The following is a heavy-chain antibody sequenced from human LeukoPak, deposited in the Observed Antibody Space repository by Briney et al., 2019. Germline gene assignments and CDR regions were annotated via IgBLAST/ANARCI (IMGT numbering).Heavy chain of an antibody. CDR2: IYTGGNT. V-gene: IGHV3-53*01. CDR1: GFTFDSNY. Sequence: GGSLRLSCAASGFTFDSNYLSWVRQAPGKGLEGVSTIYTGGNTYYAASVKGRFTISRDFSKNTVFLHMNSLRAEDTAMYYCARGDDSGYYDYFDYWGQGALVTVSS. CDR3: ARGDDSGYYDYFDY. J-gene: IGHJ4*02. D-gene: IGHD3-22*01.